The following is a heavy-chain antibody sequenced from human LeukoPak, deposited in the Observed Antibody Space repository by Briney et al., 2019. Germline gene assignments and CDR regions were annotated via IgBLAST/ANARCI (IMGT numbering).Heavy chain of an antibody. D-gene: IGHD3-10*01. CDR3: ARPAPRWFGELLLTDAFDI. CDR2: IIPIFGTA. V-gene: IGHV1-69*01. CDR1: GGTFSSYA. J-gene: IGHJ3*02. Sequence: SVKVSCKASGGTFSSYAISWVRQAPGQGLEWMGGIIPIFGTANYAQKFQGRVTITADESTSTAYMELSSLRSEDTAVYYCARPAPRWFGELLLTDAFDIWGQGTMVTVSS.